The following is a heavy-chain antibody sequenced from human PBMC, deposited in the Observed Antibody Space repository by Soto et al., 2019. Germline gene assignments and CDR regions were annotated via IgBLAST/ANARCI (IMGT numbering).Heavy chain of an antibody. CDR3: ARVQSGYDFAY. D-gene: IGHD5-12*01. V-gene: IGHV1-18*01. J-gene: IGHJ4*02. Sequence: QVQLVQSGAEVKKPGASVKVSCKASGYTFTSYGINWVRQAPGQGLEWMGWLSANNGNTHYEQKLQGRVTMTTDTSTSTAYRELRSLRSDDTAVYYCARVQSGYDFAYWGQGTLVTVSS. CDR1: GYTFTSYG. CDR2: LSANNGNT.